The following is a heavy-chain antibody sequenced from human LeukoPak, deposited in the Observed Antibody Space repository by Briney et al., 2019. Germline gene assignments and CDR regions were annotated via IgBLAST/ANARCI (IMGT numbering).Heavy chain of an antibody. CDR1: GGSISSSSYY. CDR2: IYYSGST. Sequence: SETLSLTCTVSGGSISSSSYYWSWIRQPPGKGLEWIGSIYYSGSTYYNPSLKSRVTISVDTSKNQFSLKLSSVTAADTAVYYCARLARVAARGYYFDYWGQGTLVTVSS. CDR3: ARLARVAARGYYFDY. D-gene: IGHD2-15*01. J-gene: IGHJ4*02. V-gene: IGHV4-39*01.